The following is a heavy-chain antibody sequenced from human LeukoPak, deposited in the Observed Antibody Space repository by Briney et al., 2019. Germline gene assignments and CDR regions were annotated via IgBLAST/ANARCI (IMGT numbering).Heavy chain of an antibody. D-gene: IGHD5-12*01. J-gene: IGHJ4*02. V-gene: IGHV1-69*05. CDR1: GGTFSSYA. CDR2: IILIFGTA. CDR3: ARDARRGYSGYDLDY. Sequence: SVKVTCKSSGGTFSSYAISWLRQPPGQGLEWVGGIILIFGTANYAQKFQVRVTITTDKSTSTDYMELSSLRSEGTAVYYYARDARRGYSGYDLDYWGQGTLVTVSS.